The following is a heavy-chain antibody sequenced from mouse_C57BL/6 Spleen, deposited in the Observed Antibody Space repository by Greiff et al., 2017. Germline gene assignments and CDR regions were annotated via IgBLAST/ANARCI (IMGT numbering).Heavy chain of an antibody. Sequence: EVQLVESGGGLVKPGGSLKLSCAASGFTFSSYAMSWVRQTPEKRLEWVATISDGGSYTYYPDNVKGRFTISRDNAKNNLYLQMSHLKSEDTAMYYCARADYYYGSSYGYFDVWGTGTTVTVSS. V-gene: IGHV5-4*01. CDR1: GFTFSSYA. CDR3: ARADYYYGSSYGYFDV. J-gene: IGHJ1*03. CDR2: ISDGGSYT. D-gene: IGHD1-1*01.